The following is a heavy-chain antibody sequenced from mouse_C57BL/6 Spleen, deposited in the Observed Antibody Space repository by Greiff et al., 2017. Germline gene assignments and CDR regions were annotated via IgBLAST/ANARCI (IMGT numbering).Heavy chain of an antibody. J-gene: IGHJ4*01. CDR3: ARKIYYYGRDYYAMDY. CDR1: GYTFTSYW. Sequence: VQLQQPGAELVMPGASVKLSCKASGYTFTSYWMHWVKQRPGQGLEWIGEIDPSDSYTNYNQKFKGKSTLTVDKSSSTAYMQLSSLTSEDSAVYYCARKIYYYGRDYYAMDYWGQGTSVTVSS. V-gene: IGHV1-69*01. D-gene: IGHD1-1*01. CDR2: IDPSDSYT.